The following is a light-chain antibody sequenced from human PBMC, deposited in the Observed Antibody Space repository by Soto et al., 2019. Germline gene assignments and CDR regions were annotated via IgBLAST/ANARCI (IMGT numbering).Light chain of an antibody. J-gene: IGLJ1*01. V-gene: IGLV1-47*02. Sequence: QSVLTQPPSASGTPGQRVTLSCSGSGSNIGSNSVSWYQQLPGTSPPLLIYTNNQRPSGVPGRFSGSKSGTSASLAISGLRSEDEADYYCAAWDDSLSGYVFGNGTK. CDR1: GSNIGSNS. CDR3: AAWDDSLSGYV. CDR2: TNN.